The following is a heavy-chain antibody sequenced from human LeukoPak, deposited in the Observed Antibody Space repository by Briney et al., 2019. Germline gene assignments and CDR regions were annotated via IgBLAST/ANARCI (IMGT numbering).Heavy chain of an antibody. Sequence: GGSLRLSCAASGFTFSDYYMSWIRQAPGKGLEWVSYISSSGSTIYYADSVKGRFTISRDNSQNTLYLQMNNLRAEDTAVYYCTKDPNGDYVGAFAPWGQGTLVTVSS. D-gene: IGHD3-16*01. V-gene: IGHV3-11*01. CDR1: GFTFSDYY. CDR2: ISSSGSTI. CDR3: TKDPNGDYVGAFAP. J-gene: IGHJ5*02.